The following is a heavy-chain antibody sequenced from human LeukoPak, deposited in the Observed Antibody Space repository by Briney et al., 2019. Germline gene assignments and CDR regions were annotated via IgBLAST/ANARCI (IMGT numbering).Heavy chain of an antibody. Sequence: GASVKVSCKASGYTFTGYYMHWVRQAPGQGLEWMGWINPNSGGTNYAQKFQGRVTMTRDTSISTAYMELSRLRSDDTAVYYCARAYGDYEGSPLDYWGQGTLVTVSS. J-gene: IGHJ4*02. D-gene: IGHD4-17*01. V-gene: IGHV1-2*02. CDR2: INPNSGGT. CDR3: ARAYGDYEGSPLDY. CDR1: GYTFTGYY.